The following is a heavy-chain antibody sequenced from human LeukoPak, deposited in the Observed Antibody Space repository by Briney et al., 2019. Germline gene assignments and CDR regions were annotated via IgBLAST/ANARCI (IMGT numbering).Heavy chain of an antibody. CDR1: GGSISSYY. CDR2: IYTSGST. CDR3: ARVGYSSSGYDPGGDYNWFDP. D-gene: IGHD6-13*01. J-gene: IGHJ5*02. V-gene: IGHV4-4*07. Sequence: SETLSLTCTVSGGSISSYYWSWIRQPAGKGLEWIGRIYTSGSTNYNPSLTSRVTMSVDTSKNQFSLKLGSVTAADTAVYYCARVGYSSSGYDPGGDYNWFDPWGQGTLVTVSS.